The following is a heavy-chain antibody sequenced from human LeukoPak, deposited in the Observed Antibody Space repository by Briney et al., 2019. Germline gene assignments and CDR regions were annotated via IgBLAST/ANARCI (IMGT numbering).Heavy chain of an antibody. CDR2: IYYSGTT. CDR3: ARRHGYSYGSYYYYYYMDV. D-gene: IGHD5-18*01. V-gene: IGHV4-39*07. J-gene: IGHJ6*03. Sequence: SETLSLTCTVSGGAICSSGYYWGGIRQPPGKGLEWMGSIYYSGTTYYNPSTKSRVTISVDTSKNQFSLQLSSVTAADTAVYYCARRHGYSYGSYYYYYYMDVWGKGTTVTISS. CDR1: GGAICSSGYY.